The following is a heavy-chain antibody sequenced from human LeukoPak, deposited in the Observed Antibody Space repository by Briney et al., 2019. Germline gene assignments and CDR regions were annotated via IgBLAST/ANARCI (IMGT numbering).Heavy chain of an antibody. CDR3: AKHSGGSCYSSFDY. Sequence: PGGSLRLSCAASGFTFSSYAMSWVRQAPGKGLEWVSAISRSGGSTYYADSVKGRFTISRDNSKNTLYLQMNSLRAEDTAVYYCAKHSGGSCYSSFDYWGQGTLVTVSS. J-gene: IGHJ4*02. V-gene: IGHV3-23*01. D-gene: IGHD2-15*01. CDR1: GFTFSSYA. CDR2: ISRSGGST.